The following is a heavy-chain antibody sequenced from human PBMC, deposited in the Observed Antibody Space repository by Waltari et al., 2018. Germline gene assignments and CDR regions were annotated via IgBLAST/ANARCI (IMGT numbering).Heavy chain of an antibody. J-gene: IGHJ4*02. CDR1: SGSISIPDYF. CDR2: VSYRWIT. CDR3: ARTTFVRYFDY. V-gene: IGHV4-30-4*01. Sequence: QVQLQESGPGLVKPSQTLTLTCAVSSGSISIPDYFWSWIRQAPGKGLEWIGSVSYRWITYYNPSLESRVTMSVDTSKNQFSLKLNSVTAADAAIYYCARTTFVRYFDYWGQGTLVTVSS. D-gene: IGHD1-1*01.